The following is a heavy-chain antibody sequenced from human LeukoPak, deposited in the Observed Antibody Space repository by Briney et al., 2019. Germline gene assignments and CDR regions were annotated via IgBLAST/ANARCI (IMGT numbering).Heavy chain of an antibody. J-gene: IGHJ2*01. D-gene: IGHD5-18*01. CDR3: ARWGGYNYGPPSRYFDL. CDR1: GYIFTSYW. Sequence: GESLKISCKGSGYIFTSYWIGWARQMPGRGLEWMGIIYPGDSDTRYSPSFQGQLTISADKSISTAYLQRRSLKASDTALYYCARWGGYNYGPPSRYFDLWGRGTLVTVSS. CDR2: IYPGDSDT. V-gene: IGHV5-51*01.